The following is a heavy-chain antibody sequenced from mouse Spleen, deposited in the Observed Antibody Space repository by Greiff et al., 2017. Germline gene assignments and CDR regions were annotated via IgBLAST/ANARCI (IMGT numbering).Heavy chain of an antibody. CDR3: ARSYGSSYHWYFDV. J-gene: IGHJ1*01. V-gene: IGHV1-81*01. CDR1: GYTFTSYG. CDR2: IYPRSGNT. Sequence: VQLQQSGAELARPGASVKLSCKASGYTFTSYGISWVKQRTGQGLEWIGEIYPRSGNTYYNEKFKGKATLTADKSSSTAYMELRSLTSEDSAVYFCARSYGSSYHWYFDVWGAGTTVTVSS. D-gene: IGHD1-1*01.